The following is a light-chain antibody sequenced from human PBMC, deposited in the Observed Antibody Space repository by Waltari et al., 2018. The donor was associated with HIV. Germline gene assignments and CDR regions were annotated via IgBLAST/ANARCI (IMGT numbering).Light chain of an antibody. V-gene: IGKV1-33*01. Sequence: DIQMTQSPSSLSASIGDRVTITCQASQDIRNFLNWYQQKPGKVPELLIHDASNLETGVPSRFSGSGSGTHFTLTISGLQPEDIATYFCQHYDGLPITFGPGTKLEVK. CDR3: QHYDGLPIT. CDR1: QDIRNF. J-gene: IGKJ3*01. CDR2: DAS.